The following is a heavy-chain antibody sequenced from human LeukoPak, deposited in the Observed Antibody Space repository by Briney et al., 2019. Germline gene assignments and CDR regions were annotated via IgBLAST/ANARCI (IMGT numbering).Heavy chain of an antibody. V-gene: IGHV4-59*08. Sequence: PSETLSLTCTVSGGSISSYYWSWIRQPPGKGLEWIGYIYYSGSTNYNPSLKSRVTISVDTSKNQFSLKLSSVTAADTAVYYCASHDHYDFWTLWGQGTLVTVSS. CDR2: IYYSGST. J-gene: IGHJ4*02. CDR1: GGSISSYY. CDR3: ASHDHYDFWTL. D-gene: IGHD3-3*01.